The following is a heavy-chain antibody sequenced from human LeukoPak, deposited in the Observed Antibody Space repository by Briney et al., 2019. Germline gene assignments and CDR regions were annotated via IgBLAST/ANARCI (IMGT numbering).Heavy chain of an antibody. D-gene: IGHD5-18*01. CDR2: IYHSGST. J-gene: IGHJ4*02. CDR3: ARDLGYSYGLGVVQDY. CDR1: GGSISSSNW. Sequence: SETLSLTCAVSGGSISSSNWWSWVRQPPGKGLEWIGEIYHSGSTNYNPSLKSRVTISVDKSKNQFSLKLSSVTAADTAVYYCARDLGYSYGLGVVQDYWGQGTLVTVSA. V-gene: IGHV4-4*02.